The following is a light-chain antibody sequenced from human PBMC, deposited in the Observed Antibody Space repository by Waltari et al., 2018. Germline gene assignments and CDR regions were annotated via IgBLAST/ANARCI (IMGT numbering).Light chain of an antibody. CDR1: QTLLYSANKKDY. V-gene: IGKV4-1*01. J-gene: IGKJ4*01. CDR2: DAS. Sequence: DFVMTQSPDSLAVSLGERATINCKSSQTLLYSANKKDYLAWYQQKPGQAPRLLIYDASNRASGIPARFSGSGSGTDFSLSISSLEPEDFAVYYCQQRHNWPLTFGGGTKVEIK. CDR3: QQRHNWPLT.